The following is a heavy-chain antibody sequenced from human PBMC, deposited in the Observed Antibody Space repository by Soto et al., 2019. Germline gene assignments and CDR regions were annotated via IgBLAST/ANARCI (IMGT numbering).Heavy chain of an antibody. CDR3: VKGDLDTAVVNSPDAFDV. CDR2: ISYHGNNK. D-gene: IGHD5-18*01. Sequence: PGGSLRLSCEASGFMFNDYGMHWARQAPGKGLDWVAVISYHGNNKYYAQSVKGRFTISRDNSKNTLFLHMDSLRPEDTAVYHCVKGDLDTAVVNSPDAFDVWGPGTMVTVSS. CDR1: GFMFNDYG. J-gene: IGHJ3*01. V-gene: IGHV3-30*18.